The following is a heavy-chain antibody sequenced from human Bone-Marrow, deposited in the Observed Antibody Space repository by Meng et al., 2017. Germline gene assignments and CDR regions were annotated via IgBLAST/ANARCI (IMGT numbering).Heavy chain of an antibody. J-gene: IGHJ4*02. CDR3: AQLGTTDY. D-gene: IGHD6-13*01. CDR2: INIDGSST. Sequence: EVQGVESGGGLIQPGGSLRLSCLASGFKLSSYWMHWVRQAPGKGLVWVSRINIDGSSTIYADSVEGRFTISRDNAKNTLYLQMNSLRVDDTAVYYCAQLGTTDYWGQGALVTVSS. V-gene: IGHV3-74*01. CDR1: GFKLSSYW.